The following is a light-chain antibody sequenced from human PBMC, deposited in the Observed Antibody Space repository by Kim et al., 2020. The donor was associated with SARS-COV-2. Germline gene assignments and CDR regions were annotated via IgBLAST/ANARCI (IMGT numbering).Light chain of an antibody. CDR2: GAS. CDR1: QCVSRGA. CDR3: LQYVDSPYT. J-gene: IGKJ2*01. V-gene: IGKV3-20*01. Sequence: LCPGQSATLSCRASQCVSRGALAWYHQKPGQAPRLLIYGASSRATGIPDRFSGSGSGTDFTLTISRLGPEGFAVFYCLQYVDSPYTFGQGTKLEI.